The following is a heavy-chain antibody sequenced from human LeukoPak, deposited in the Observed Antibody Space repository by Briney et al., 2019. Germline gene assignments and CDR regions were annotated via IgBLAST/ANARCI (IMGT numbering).Heavy chain of an antibody. D-gene: IGHD4-17*01. J-gene: IGHJ4*02. V-gene: IGHV4-59*08. CDR2: IYYSGST. Sequence: SETLSLTCTVSGGSISSYYWSWIRQPPGKGLEWIGYIYYSGSTNYNPSLKSRVTISVDTSKNQFSLKLSSVTAADTAVYYCARHGGDYSYYFDYWGQGTLVTVSS. CDR3: ARHGGDYSYYFDY. CDR1: GGSISSYY.